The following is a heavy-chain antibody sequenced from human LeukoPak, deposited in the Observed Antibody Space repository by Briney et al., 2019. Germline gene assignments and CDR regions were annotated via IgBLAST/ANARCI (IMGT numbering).Heavy chain of an antibody. CDR2: ISGSGGST. CDR3: ARDFEYYYGSGSRGTHDY. Sequence: GGSLRLSCAASGFTFSSYGMSWVRQAPGKGLEWVSAISGSGGSTYYADSVKGRFTISRDNSKNTLYLQMNSLRAEDTAVYYCARDFEYYYGSGSRGTHDYWGQGTLVTVSS. J-gene: IGHJ4*02. D-gene: IGHD3-10*01. V-gene: IGHV3-23*01. CDR1: GFTFSSYG.